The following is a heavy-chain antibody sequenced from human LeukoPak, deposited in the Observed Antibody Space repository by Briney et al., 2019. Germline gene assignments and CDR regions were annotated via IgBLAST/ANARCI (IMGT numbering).Heavy chain of an antibody. D-gene: IGHD3-10*01. J-gene: IGHJ6*02. CDR3: ARGVHDVRGAHYYYGMDV. CDR1: GGSLISGGYS. Sequence: TLSLTCAVSGGSLISGGYSWSWIRQPPGKGLEWIGYIYHSGSTYYNPSLKSRVTISVDRSKNQFSLKLSSVTAADTAVYYCARGVHDVRGAHYYYGMDVWGQGTTVTVSS. V-gene: IGHV4-30-2*01. CDR2: IYHSGST.